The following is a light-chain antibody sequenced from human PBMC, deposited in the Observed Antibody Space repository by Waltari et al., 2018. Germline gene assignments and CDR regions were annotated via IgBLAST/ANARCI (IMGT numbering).Light chain of an antibody. V-gene: IGLV7-46*01. Sequence: QAVVTQEPSLTVSPGGTVTPTCGSSPGPVTSGQWPSWFQQKPGQAPRIVIYDTTKKYSWTPARFSGYLLGGKAALTLSGAQPDDEAEYYCALSYTFSVVFGGGTKLTVL. CDR3: ALSYTFSVV. CDR2: DTT. J-gene: IGLJ2*01. CDR1: PGPVTSGQW.